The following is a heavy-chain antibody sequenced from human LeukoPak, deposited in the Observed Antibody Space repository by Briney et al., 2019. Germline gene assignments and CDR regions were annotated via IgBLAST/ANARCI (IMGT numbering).Heavy chain of an antibody. J-gene: IGHJ3*02. CDR3: ALYSYGDDAFDI. CDR1: GFIVSNYY. V-gene: IGHV3-53*01. D-gene: IGHD5-18*01. Sequence: GGSLRLSCAASGFIVSNYYMSWVRQAPGKGLEWVSVIYSGGSTNYADSVKGRFTISRDNTKNTLYLQMNGLRVEDTAVYYCALYSYGDDAFDIWGQGTMVTVSS. CDR2: IYSGGST.